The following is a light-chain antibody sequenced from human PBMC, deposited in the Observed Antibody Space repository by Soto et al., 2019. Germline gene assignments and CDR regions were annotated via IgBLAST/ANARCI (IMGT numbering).Light chain of an antibody. Sequence: QSVLTQPASVSGSPGQSITISCTGTSRDVGGYNYVSWYQQHPGKAPKLMIYEVSNRPSGVSNRFSGSKSGNTASLTISGLQAEDEADYYCSSYTSSSTPCVFGTGTKLTVL. CDR1: SRDVGGYNY. V-gene: IGLV2-14*01. CDR2: EVS. J-gene: IGLJ1*01. CDR3: SSYTSSSTPCV.